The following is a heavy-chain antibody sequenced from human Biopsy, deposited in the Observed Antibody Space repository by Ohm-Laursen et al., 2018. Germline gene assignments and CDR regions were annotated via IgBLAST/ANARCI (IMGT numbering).Heavy chain of an antibody. V-gene: IGHV1-69*06. D-gene: IGHD3-9*01. CDR3: ATKLTGYFHH. Sequence: ASVKVSCKSPGGTFSNYGVNWVRQAPGQGLEWLGGNIPILGTGDYAQKFRDRVTVAADTSTSTATMELRSLRSGDTAVYYCATKLTGYFHHWGQGTLVIVSS. CDR2: NIPILGTG. CDR1: GGTFSNYG. J-gene: IGHJ1*01.